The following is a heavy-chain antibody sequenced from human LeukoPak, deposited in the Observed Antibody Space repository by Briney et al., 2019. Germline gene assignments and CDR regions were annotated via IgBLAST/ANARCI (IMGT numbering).Heavy chain of an antibody. CDR1: GFTISSYW. Sequence: GGSLRLSCEGSGFTISSYWMTWVRQAPGKGLEWVANIKQDGSEKYYVDSVKGRFTISRDNAKNSLYLQMNSLRAADTAVYYCGRDRLIGGLDPWGQGTLVTVSS. J-gene: IGHJ5*02. CDR2: IKQDGSEK. CDR3: GRDRLIGGLDP. D-gene: IGHD3-3*01. V-gene: IGHV3-7*01.